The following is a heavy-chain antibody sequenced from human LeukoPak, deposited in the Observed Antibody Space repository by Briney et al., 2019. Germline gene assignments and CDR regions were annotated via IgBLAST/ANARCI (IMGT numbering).Heavy chain of an antibody. CDR3: ARGLNRGYNRSGYVRRYQNKYFDY. CDR2: INAANGHT. CDR1: GYTFTNYA. D-gene: IGHD5-12*01. J-gene: IGHJ4*02. Sequence: ASVKVSCKASGYTFTNYAIHWVRQAPGQRCEWMGWINAANGHTKYSQEFQDRITITRDTFATTAYMELSNLRSEDMALYYCARGLNRGYNRSGYVRRYQNKYFDYWGQGTLVTVSS. V-gene: IGHV1-3*03.